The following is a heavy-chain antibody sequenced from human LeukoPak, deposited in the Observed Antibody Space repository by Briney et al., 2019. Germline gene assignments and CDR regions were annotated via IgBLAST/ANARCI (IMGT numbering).Heavy chain of an antibody. CDR1: GGSFSGYY. Sequence: SETLSLTCAVYGGSFSGYYWSWIRQPPGKGLEWIGEINHSGSTNYNPSLKSRFTISVDTSKNQFSLQLSSVTAADTAVYYWARTVRGPSYDYWGQGTLVTVSS. V-gene: IGHV4-34*01. J-gene: IGHJ4*02. CDR3: ARTVRGPSYDY. CDR2: INHSGST.